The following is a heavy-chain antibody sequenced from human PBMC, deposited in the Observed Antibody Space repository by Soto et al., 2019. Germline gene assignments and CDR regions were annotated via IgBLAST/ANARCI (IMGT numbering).Heavy chain of an antibody. V-gene: IGHV3-30*18. CDR2: ISYDGSLK. CDR3: AKDHESTFGGIIVLFDY. D-gene: IGHD3-16*02. CDR1: GFTFNTYG. Sequence: QVQLVESGGGVVQPGRSLRLSCAASGFTFNTYGMHWVRQAPGKGLEWVALISYDGSLKYYADSVVGRFTLSRDNSKNTLYLEMNSLRPEDTAVYYCAKDHESTFGGIIVLFDYWGQGTLVAVSS. J-gene: IGHJ4*02.